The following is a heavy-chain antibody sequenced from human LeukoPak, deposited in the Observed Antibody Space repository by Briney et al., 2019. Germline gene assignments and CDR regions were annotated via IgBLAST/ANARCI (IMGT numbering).Heavy chain of an antibody. CDR3: ASSYYDSSGYSS. CDR2: IIPIFGTA. Sequence: ASVKVSCKASGYTFTSYGISWVRQAPGQGLEWMGGIIPIFGTANYAQKFQGRVTITADESTSTAYMELSSLRSEDTAVYYCASSYYDSSGYSSWGQGTLVTVSS. J-gene: IGHJ4*02. D-gene: IGHD3-22*01. CDR1: GYTFTSYG. V-gene: IGHV1-69*13.